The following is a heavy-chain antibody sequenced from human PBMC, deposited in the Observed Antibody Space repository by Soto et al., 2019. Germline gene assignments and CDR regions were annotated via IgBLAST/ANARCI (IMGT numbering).Heavy chain of an antibody. Sequence: QVQLQQWGAGLLKPSETLSLTCAVYGGSFSGYYWSWIRQPPGKGLEWIGEINHSGSTNYNPSLKSRVNISVDTSKNQFSLKLSSVTAADTAVYYCARGGYCSGGSCSPHVSSFDYWGQGTLVTVSS. V-gene: IGHV4-34*01. J-gene: IGHJ4*02. CDR3: ARGGYCSGGSCSPHVSSFDY. CDR2: INHSGST. D-gene: IGHD2-15*01. CDR1: GGSFSGYY.